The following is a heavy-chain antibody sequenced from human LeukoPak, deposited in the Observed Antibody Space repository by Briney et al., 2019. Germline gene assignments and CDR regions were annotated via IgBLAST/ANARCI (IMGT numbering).Heavy chain of an antibody. J-gene: IGHJ3*02. V-gene: IGHV4-31*03. Sequence: SETLSLTCTVSGGSISSGGYYWSWIRQHPGKGLEWIGYIYYSGSTYYNPSLKSRVTISVDTSKNQFSLKLSSVTAADTAVYYCARSVLVRGVDAFDIWGQGTMVTVSS. CDR2: IYYSGST. CDR3: ARSVLVRGVDAFDI. CDR1: GGSISSGGYY. D-gene: IGHD3-10*01.